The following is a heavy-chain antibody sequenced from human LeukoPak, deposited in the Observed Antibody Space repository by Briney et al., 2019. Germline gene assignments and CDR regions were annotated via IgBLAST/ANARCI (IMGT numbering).Heavy chain of an antibody. J-gene: IGHJ4*02. D-gene: IGHD6-19*01. CDR3: ARDRMGSAGTTFDS. V-gene: IGHV3-64*02. CDR1: GFTFRSYA. Sequence: GGSLRLSCAASGFTFRSYAMHWVRQAPGKGLEYVSAISSNGGSTYYADSVKGRFTISRDNSKNPLYLQMGSLKAEDMAVYFCARDRMGSAGTTFDSWGQGTLVTVSS. CDR2: ISSNGGST.